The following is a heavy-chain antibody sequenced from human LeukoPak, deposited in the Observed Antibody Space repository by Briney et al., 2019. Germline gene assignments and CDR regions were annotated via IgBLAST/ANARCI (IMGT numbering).Heavy chain of an antibody. V-gene: IGHV1-46*01. CDR3: ASSRPVGATKRTWFDP. J-gene: IGHJ5*02. CDR1: GYTFTSYY. Sequence: ASVKVSCKASGYTFTSYYMHWVRQAPGQGLEWMGIINPSGGSTSYAQKFQGRVTMTSDTSTSTVYMELSSLRSEDTAVYYCASSRPVGATKRTWFDPWGQGTLVTVSS. CDR2: INPSGGST. D-gene: IGHD1-26*01.